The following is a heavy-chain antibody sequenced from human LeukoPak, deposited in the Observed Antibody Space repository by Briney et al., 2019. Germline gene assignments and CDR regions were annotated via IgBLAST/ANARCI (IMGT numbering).Heavy chain of an antibody. J-gene: IGHJ4*02. Sequence: GGSLRLSCAASGFTFDDYTMHWVRQAPGKGLEWVSLISWDGGSTYYADSVKGRFTISRDNSKNSLYLQMNSLRAEDTAIYYCAKIEDASVDYWGQGTLVIVSS. CDR3: AKIEDASVDY. V-gene: IGHV3-43*01. CDR2: ISWDGGST. CDR1: GFTFDDYT.